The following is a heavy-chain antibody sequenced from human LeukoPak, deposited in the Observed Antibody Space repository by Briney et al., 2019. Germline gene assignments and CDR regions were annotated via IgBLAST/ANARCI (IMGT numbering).Heavy chain of an antibody. Sequence: GGSLRLSCAASGFTFRSYAMHWVRQAPGKGLEWVAVISYDGSNKYYADSVKGRFTISRDNSKNTLYLQMNSLRAEDTAVYYCATDSRYSGHDSPFDYWGQGTLVTVSS. V-gene: IGHV3-30*04. CDR1: GFTFRSYA. D-gene: IGHD5-12*01. J-gene: IGHJ4*02. CDR3: ATDSRYSGHDSPFDY. CDR2: ISYDGSNK.